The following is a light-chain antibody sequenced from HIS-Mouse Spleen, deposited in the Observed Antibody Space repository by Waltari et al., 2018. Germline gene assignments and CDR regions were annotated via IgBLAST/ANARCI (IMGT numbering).Light chain of an antibody. CDR2: SDS. V-gene: IGLV3-10*01. Sequence: SYELTQPPSVSVSPGQTARITCPGNALPKNYAYWYQQKSGQAPVLVIYSDSKRPSGIPERFSGSSSGTMATLTISGAQVEDEADYYCYSTDSSGNHRVFGGGTKLTVL. CDR1: ALPKNY. J-gene: IGLJ2*01. CDR3: YSTDSSGNHRV.